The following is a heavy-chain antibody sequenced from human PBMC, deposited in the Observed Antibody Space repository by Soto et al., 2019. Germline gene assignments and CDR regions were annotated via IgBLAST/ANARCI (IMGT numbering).Heavy chain of an antibody. CDR1: GFTFSSYG. J-gene: IGHJ6*02. Sequence: PRLSCAASGFTFSSYGMHWVRQAPGKGLDWVAVIWYDESNIYYADSVKGRFTISRDNSKNTLFLQMNSLRAEDTAVYYCARDDIPGIAVAIYGMDVWGQGTTVTVSS. D-gene: IGHD6-19*01. V-gene: IGHV3-33*01. CDR2: IWYDESNI. CDR3: ARDDIPGIAVAIYGMDV.